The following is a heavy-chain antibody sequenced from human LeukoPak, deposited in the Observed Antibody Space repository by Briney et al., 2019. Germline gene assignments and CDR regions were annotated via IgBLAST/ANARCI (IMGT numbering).Heavy chain of an antibody. CDR1: GGSISNGGYY. CDR2: IYHSGST. V-gene: IGHV4-30-2*01. CDR3: ARDPGYCSSTSCPGLGAFDI. D-gene: IGHD2-2*01. J-gene: IGHJ3*02. Sequence: SETLSLTCTVSGGSISNGGYYWSWIRQPPGKGLEWIGYIYHSGSTYYNPSLKSRVTISVDRSKNQFSLKLSSVTAADTAVYYCARDPGYCSSTSCPGLGAFDIWGQGTVVTVSS.